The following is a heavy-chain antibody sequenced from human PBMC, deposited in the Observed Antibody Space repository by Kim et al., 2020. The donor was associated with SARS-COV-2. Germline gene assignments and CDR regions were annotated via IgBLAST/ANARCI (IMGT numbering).Heavy chain of an antibody. J-gene: IGHJ4*02. CDR2: IKQDGSDK. V-gene: IGHV3-7*01. Sequence: GGSLRLSCTASGFTFSGYWMNWVRQAPGKGLEWVANIKQDGSDKYYVDSVKGRFTISRDNAKNSVYLQMNSLRGEDTAVYYCARNSERSSSWPDVVDCWGQGSLVTVSS. CDR3: ARNSERSSSWPDVVDC. CDR1: GFTFSGYW. D-gene: IGHD1-26*01.